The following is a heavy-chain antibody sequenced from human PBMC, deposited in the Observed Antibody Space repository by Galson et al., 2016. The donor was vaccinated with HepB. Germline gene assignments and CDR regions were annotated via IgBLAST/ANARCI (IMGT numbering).Heavy chain of an antibody. CDR3: ARDSGYCSGGSCYGDAFDV. Sequence: SLRLSCAASGFSFTNHWMTWVRQAPGKGLEWVANIRQDGNEKYHAEFVKGRFTISRDNAHNSLYLQMSGLRPEDTTVYYCARDSGYCSGGSCYGDAFDVWGQGAMVTVSS. V-gene: IGHV3-7*01. J-gene: IGHJ3*01. D-gene: IGHD2-15*01. CDR1: GFSFTNHW. CDR2: IRQDGNEK.